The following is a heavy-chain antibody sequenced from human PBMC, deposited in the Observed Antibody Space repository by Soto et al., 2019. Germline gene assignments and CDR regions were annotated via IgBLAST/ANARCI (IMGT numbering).Heavy chain of an antibody. V-gene: IGHV1-69*01. CDR2: IIPVFGTT. CDR1: GGTLNSYT. Sequence: QVQLVQSGAEVKKPGSSVRVSCKASGGTLNSYTISWVRQAPGQGLEWMGGIIPVFGTTDYAQKFQGRATITADQSRGTASLDPSSLRSEDTAIYYCPISNSSGGGDFWGQEPWSPSPQ. J-gene: IGHJ4*02. D-gene: IGHD3-16*01. CDR3: PISNSSGGGDF.